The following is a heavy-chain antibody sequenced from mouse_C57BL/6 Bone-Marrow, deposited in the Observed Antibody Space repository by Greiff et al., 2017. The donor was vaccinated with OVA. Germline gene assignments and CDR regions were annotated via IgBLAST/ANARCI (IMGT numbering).Heavy chain of an antibody. V-gene: IGHV2-2*01. Sequence: VQGVESGPGLVQPSQSLSITCTVSGFSLTSYGVHWVRQSPGKGLEWLGVIWSGGSTDYTAAFISRLSISKDNSKSQVFFKMNSLQADDTAIYYCARSYDYDPHYYAMDYWGQGTSVTVSS. CDR3: ARSYDYDPHYYAMDY. CDR1: GFSLTSYG. J-gene: IGHJ4*01. CDR2: IWSGGST. D-gene: IGHD2-4*01.